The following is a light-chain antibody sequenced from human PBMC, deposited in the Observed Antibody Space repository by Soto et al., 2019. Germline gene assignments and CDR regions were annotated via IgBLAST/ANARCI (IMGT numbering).Light chain of an antibody. V-gene: IGKV3-15*01. CDR1: QRISND. J-gene: IGKJ1*01. CDR2: DAS. CDR3: QQYNNWPPWT. Sequence: EVLMTQSPATLSVSPWERVILSCRASQRISNDLAWYQQKAGRAPRLLIYDASTRATGIPARFSGSGSGTEFTLTISSLQSEDFAVYFCQQYNNWPPWTFGQGTKVDIK.